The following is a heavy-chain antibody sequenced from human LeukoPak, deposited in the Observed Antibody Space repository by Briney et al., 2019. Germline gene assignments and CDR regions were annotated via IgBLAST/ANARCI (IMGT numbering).Heavy chain of an antibody. Sequence: SETLSLTCTVSGGSVSSGSYYWSWIRQPPGEGLEWIGYIYYSGSTNYNPSLKSRVTISVDTSKNQFSLKLSSVTAADTAVYYCASDDYGGNGYYFDYWGQGTLVTVSS. CDR2: IYYSGST. V-gene: IGHV4-61*01. CDR1: GGSVSSGSYY. CDR3: ASDDYGGNGYYFDY. J-gene: IGHJ4*02. D-gene: IGHD4-23*01.